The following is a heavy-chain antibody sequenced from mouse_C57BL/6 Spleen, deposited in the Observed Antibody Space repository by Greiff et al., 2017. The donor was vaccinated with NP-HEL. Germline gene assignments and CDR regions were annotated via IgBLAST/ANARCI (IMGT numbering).Heavy chain of an antibody. CDR2: IDPEDGDT. CDR3: TGPYYYGSSAWFAY. J-gene: IGHJ3*01. D-gene: IGHD1-1*01. V-gene: IGHV14-1*01. Sequence: VQLQQSGAELVRPGASVKLSCTASGFNIKDYYMHWVKQRPEQGLEWIGRIDPEDGDTEYAPKFQGKATMTADTSSNTAYLQLSSLTSEDTAVYYCTGPYYYGSSAWFAYWGQGTLVTVSA. CDR1: GFNIKDYY.